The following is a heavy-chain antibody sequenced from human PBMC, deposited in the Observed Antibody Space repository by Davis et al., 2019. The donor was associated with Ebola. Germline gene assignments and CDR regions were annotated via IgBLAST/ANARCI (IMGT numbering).Heavy chain of an antibody. CDR2: IIPIFGTA. CDR1: GGTFSSYA. Sequence: AASVKVSCKASGGTFSSYAISWVRQAPGQGLEWMGGIIPIFGTANYAQKFQGRVTITADESTSTAYMELSSLRSEDTAVYYCARDRGDSYYYYYGMDVWGQGTTVTVSS. J-gene: IGHJ6*02. V-gene: IGHV1-69*13. D-gene: IGHD2-21*02. CDR3: ARDRGDSYYYYYGMDV.